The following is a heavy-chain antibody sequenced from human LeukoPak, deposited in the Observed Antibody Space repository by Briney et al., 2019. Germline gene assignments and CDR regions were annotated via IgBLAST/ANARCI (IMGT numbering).Heavy chain of an antibody. J-gene: IGHJ5*02. CDR3: ARGEDSGWFSRKWFDP. V-gene: IGHV3-21*05. D-gene: IGHD6-19*01. CDR2: IRTTAEGAKYA. Sequence: PGGSLRLSCATSGFSFTDYPMNWVRQAPGKGLEWISNIRTTAEGAKYAYYADSVKGRFTISRDNSKNTLYLQMNSLRAEDTAVYFCARGEDSGWFSRKWFDPWGQGTLVTVSS. CDR1: GFSFTDYP.